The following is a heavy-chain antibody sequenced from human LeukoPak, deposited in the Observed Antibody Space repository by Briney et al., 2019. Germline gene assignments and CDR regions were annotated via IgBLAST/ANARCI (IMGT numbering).Heavy chain of an antibody. CDR1: GYTFTSYY. CDR2: INPSGGST. J-gene: IGHJ5*02. D-gene: IGHD3-3*01. V-gene: IGHV1-46*01. CDR3: ARVGSGYYTRHGWFDP. Sequence: GASVKVSCKVSGYTFTSYYMHWVRQAPGQGLEWMGIINPSGGSTSYAQKFQGRVTMTRDTSTSTVYMELSSLRSEDTAVYYCARVGSGYYTRHGWFDPWGQGTLVTVSS.